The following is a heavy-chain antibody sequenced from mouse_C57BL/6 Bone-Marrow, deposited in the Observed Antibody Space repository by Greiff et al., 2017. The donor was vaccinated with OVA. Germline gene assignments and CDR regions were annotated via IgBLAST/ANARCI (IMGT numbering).Heavy chain of an antibody. CDR2: INPNYGTT. V-gene: IGHV1-39*01. CDR3: ARGPYYNGSSWYYEG. J-gene: IGHJ1*03. D-gene: IGHD1-1*01. Sequence: EVKLLESGPELVKPGASVKISCKASGYSFTDYNMNWVKQSNGKSLEWIGVINPNYGTTSYNQQFKGNATLTVDQSSSTAYMQLNSMKSEDSAVYYCARGPYYNGSSWYYEGWGTGTTVTVSS. CDR1: GYSFTDYN.